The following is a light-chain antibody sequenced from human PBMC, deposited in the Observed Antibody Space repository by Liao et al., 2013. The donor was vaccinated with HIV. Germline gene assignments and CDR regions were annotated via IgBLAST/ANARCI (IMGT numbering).Light chain of an antibody. J-gene: IGLJ2*01. CDR2: QDT. V-gene: IGLV3-1*01. Sequence: SYELTQPPSVSVSPGQTASITCSGDKLGDKYACWYQQKPGQSPVLVIYQDTKRPSGIPERFSGSNSGNTATLTISRVEAGDEADYYCQVWDNSSDHVVFGGGTKLTVL. CDR1: KLGDKY. CDR3: QVWDNSSDHVV.